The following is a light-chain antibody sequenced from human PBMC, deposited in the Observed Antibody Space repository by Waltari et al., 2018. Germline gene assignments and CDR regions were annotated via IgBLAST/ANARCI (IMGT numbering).Light chain of an antibody. J-gene: IGKJ1*01. CDR1: QSLLYYSTGKNY. CDR3: QQYYRSRS. V-gene: IGKV4-1*01. Sequence: DVVLTQSPDSLAVSLGERATVTCRSSQSLLYYSTGKNYLAWDQQRQGQPPKLLISWASTRESGVPARFGGSGSGTDFTLTINNLQPEDVAVYYCQQYYRSRSFGQGTKVEIK. CDR2: WAS.